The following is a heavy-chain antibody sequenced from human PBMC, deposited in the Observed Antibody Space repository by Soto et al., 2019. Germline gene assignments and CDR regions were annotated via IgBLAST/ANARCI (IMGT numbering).Heavy chain of an antibody. CDR3: ARVDTAMVSSIDP. V-gene: IGHV4-61*01. Sequence: PAETLSLTCTVSGGSVSSGSYYWVWIRHPPGKGLEWIGYIYYSGSTNYNPSLKSRVTISVDTSKNQFSLKLSSVTAADTAVYYCARVDTAMVSSIDPWGQGTLVTVS. CDR1: GGSVSSGSYY. CDR2: IYYSGST. D-gene: IGHD5-18*01. J-gene: IGHJ5*02.